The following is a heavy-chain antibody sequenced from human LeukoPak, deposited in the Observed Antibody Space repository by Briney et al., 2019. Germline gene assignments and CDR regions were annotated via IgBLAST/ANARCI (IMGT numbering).Heavy chain of an antibody. Sequence: ASQTLSLTCTVSGDSISSRGYYWSWIRQHPGKGLEWIGYFYYSGSTYYNPSLKSRLTLSVDTSKNQFSLKVNSVTAADTAVHYCASTRIAAAGAPAYYFDSWGQGTQVTVSS. D-gene: IGHD6-13*01. J-gene: IGHJ4*02. V-gene: IGHV4-31*03. CDR2: FYYSGST. CDR3: ASTRIAAAGAPAYYFDS. CDR1: GDSISSRGYY.